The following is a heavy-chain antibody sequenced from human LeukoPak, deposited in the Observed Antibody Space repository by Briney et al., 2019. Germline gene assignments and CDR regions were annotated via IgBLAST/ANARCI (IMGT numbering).Heavy chain of an antibody. V-gene: IGHV4-39*01. CDR3: VRHIGSAPGDHFDY. CDR1: GGSTSSSSYY. Sequence: SETLSLACTVSGGSTSSSSYYWGWIRQPPGKGLEWIGSIGYSGKTYYNPSLKSRVTISVDTSKNQFSLKLSSVTAADTAVYYCVRHIGSAPGDHFDYWGQGTLVTVSS. CDR2: IGYSGKT. J-gene: IGHJ4*02. D-gene: IGHD6-13*01.